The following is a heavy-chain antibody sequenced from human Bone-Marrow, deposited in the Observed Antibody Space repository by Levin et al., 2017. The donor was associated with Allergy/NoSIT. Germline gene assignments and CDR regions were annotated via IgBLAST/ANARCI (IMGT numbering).Heavy chain of an antibody. V-gene: IGHV3-23*01. CDR3: AKDGQWLVPLGWFDP. Sequence: QSGESLKISCAASGFTFSSYAMSWVRQAPGKGLEWVSAISGSGGSTYYADSVKGRFTISRDNSKNTLYLQMNSLRAEDPAVYYCAKDGQWLVPLGWFDPWGQGTLVTVSS. J-gene: IGHJ5*02. CDR2: ISGSGGST. D-gene: IGHD6-19*01. CDR1: GFTFSSYA.